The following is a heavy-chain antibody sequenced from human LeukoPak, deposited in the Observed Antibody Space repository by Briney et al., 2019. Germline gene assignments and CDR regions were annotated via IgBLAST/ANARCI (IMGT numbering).Heavy chain of an antibody. V-gene: IGHV4-31*03. CDR2: IYYSGST. J-gene: IGHJ6*02. CDR1: GGSIRSGGYC. CDR3: ARLGGPHYYYYGMDV. Sequence: SQTLSLTCTVSGGSIRSGGYCWSWIRQHPGKGLEWIGYIYYSGSTYYNPSLKSRVTISVDTSKNQFSLKLSSVTAADTAVYYCARLGGPHYYYYGMDVWGQGTTVTASS.